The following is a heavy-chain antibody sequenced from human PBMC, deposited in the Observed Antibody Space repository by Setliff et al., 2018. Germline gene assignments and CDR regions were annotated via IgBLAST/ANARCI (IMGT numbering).Heavy chain of an antibody. D-gene: IGHD3-16*01. Sequence: LRLSCAVSGFTFSKAWMHWVRQAPGKGLEWVGRVKSNTDGGAIDYAAPVKGRFTISRDDSTNKLYLQMNSLKTEDTAVYYCTTDPSPTFGGVIGAAFDFWGQGTMVTVSS. J-gene: IGHJ3*01. CDR1: GFTFSKAW. CDR2: VKSNTDGGAI. V-gene: IGHV3-15*07. CDR3: TTDPSPTFGGVIGAAFDF.